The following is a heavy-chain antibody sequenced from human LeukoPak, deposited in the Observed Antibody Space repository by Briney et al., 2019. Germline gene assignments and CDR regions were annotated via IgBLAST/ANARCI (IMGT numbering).Heavy chain of an antibody. J-gene: IGHJ1*01. D-gene: IGHD2-21*02. CDR1: GFTFSSYG. V-gene: IGHV3-30*03. CDR3: ARPRCGGDCPPQH. Sequence: GGSLRLSCAASGFTFSSYGMHWVRQAPGKGLEWVAVISYNGSNKYYADSVKGRFTISRDNAKNTLYLQMNSLRAEDTAVYYCARPRCGGDCPPQHWGQGTLVTVSS. CDR2: ISYNGSNK.